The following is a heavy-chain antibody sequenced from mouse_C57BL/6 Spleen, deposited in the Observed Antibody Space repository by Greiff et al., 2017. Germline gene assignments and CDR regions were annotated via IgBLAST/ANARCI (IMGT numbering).Heavy chain of an antibody. CDR2: ISSGSSTI. D-gene: IGHD4-1*01. V-gene: IGHV5-17*01. Sequence: EVHLVESGGGLVKPGGSLKLSCAASGFTFSDYGMHWVRQAPEKGLEWVAYISSGSSTIYYADSVKGRFTISRDNATNTLFLQMTSLRSEDTAMYYCARGGGTGFDYWGQGTTLTVSS. CDR1: GFTFSDYG. J-gene: IGHJ2*01. CDR3: ARGGGTGFDY.